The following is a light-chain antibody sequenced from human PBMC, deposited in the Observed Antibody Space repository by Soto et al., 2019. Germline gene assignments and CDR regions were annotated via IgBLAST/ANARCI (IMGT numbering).Light chain of an antibody. J-gene: IGKJ1*01. CDR2: GAS. V-gene: IGKV3-20*01. CDR1: QSVSSSY. Sequence: EIVLTQSPGTLSLSPGERATLSCRASQSVSSSYLAWYQQKPGQAPRLLIYGASSRATGIPDSFSGSGSGTDLTLTISRLEPEDFAVYSCQQYGSSPRTFGQGTKVEIK. CDR3: QQYGSSPRT.